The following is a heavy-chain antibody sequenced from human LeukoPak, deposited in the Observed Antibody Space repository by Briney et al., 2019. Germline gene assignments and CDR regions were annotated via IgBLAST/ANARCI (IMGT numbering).Heavy chain of an antibody. Sequence: ASVKVSCKFSGYTLTELSMHWVRQAPGKGLEWMGGFDPEDGETIYAQKFQGRVTMTEDTSTDTAYMELSSLRSEDTAVYYCATDRSRGSRFLEWCFDYWGQGTLVTVSS. CDR2: FDPEDGET. V-gene: IGHV1-24*01. J-gene: IGHJ4*02. CDR1: GYTLTELS. D-gene: IGHD3-3*01. CDR3: ATDRSRGSRFLEWCFDY.